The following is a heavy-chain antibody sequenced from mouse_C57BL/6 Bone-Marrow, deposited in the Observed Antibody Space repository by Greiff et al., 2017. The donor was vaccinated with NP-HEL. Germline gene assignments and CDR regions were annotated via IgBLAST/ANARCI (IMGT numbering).Heavy chain of an antibody. CDR1: GFTFSSYA. CDR3: ARGYGNAYAMDY. Sequence: EVQGVESGGGLVKPGGSLKLSCAASGFTFSSYAMSWVRQTPEQRLEWVATISDGGSYTYYPDKVKGRFTISRDNAKNNLYLQMSHLKSEDTAMYYCARGYGNAYAMDYWGQGTSVTVSA. V-gene: IGHV5-4*01. CDR2: ISDGGSYT. D-gene: IGHD2-1*01. J-gene: IGHJ4*01.